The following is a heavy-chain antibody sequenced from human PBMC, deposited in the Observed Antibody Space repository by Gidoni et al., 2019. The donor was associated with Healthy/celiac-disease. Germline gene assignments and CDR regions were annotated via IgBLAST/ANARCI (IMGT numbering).Heavy chain of an antibody. CDR1: GDTVSRHT. CDR3: ASDRVCTAVAGSFDH. D-gene: IGHD6-19*01. V-gene: IGHV1-69*02. J-gene: IGHJ4*02. CDR2: LIPVLGIA. Sequence: QLQLGQSLAAVEKPGSTVEVSCRAAGDTVSRHTISWVRQAPGQGLEWMGRLIPVLGIANDSQQFQGRVTITADTSTSSAYTELSSLRSEATAVYYRASDRVCTAVAGSFDHWGQGTLVTVSS.